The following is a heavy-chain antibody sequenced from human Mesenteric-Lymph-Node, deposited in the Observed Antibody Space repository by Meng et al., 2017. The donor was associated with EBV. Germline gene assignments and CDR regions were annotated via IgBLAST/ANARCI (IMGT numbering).Heavy chain of an antibody. CDR2: VHHSGLT. CDR3: AGGDYVNQFNY. CDR1: GGSVNSGGYS. J-gene: IGHJ4*02. Sequence: QLPVQDAGLRRVKPSTTRSLPCTVSGGSVNSGGYSWSWIRQSPEKGLEWIGYVHHSGLTYYNPSLETRVIISLERSKNQFSLKLTSVTAADTAVYYCAGGDYVNQFNYWGQGTLVTVSS. D-gene: IGHD4-17*01. V-gene: IGHV4-30-2*06.